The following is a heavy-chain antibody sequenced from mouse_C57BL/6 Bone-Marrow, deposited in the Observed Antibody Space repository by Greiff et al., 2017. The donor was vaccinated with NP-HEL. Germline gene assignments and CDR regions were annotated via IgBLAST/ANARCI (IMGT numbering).Heavy chain of an antibody. Sequence: VQLQQSVAELVRPGASVKLSCTASGFNIKNTYMHWVKQRPEQGLEWIGRIDPANGNTKYAPKFQGKATITADTSSNTAYLQLSSLTSEDTAIYYCARIYLHYGSSWSDWYFDVWGTGTTVTVSS. D-gene: IGHD1-1*01. CDR1: GFNIKNTY. CDR2: IDPANGNT. CDR3: ARIYLHYGSSWSDWYFDV. J-gene: IGHJ1*03. V-gene: IGHV14-3*01.